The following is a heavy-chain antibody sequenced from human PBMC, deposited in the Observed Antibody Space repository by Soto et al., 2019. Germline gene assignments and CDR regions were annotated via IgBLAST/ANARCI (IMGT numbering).Heavy chain of an antibody. Sequence: EVQLLESGGGLVQPGGSLRLSCAASGFTFSNFDMSWVRQSQGKGLEWVSGISTSGGTTYYADSVKGRFTSSRDNSKNTLSLQMTSRRAEDTAVYYCATGTGAPANWGQGTMVTVSS. V-gene: IGHV3-23*01. D-gene: IGHD6-13*01. CDR2: ISTSGGTT. CDR1: GFTFSNFD. CDR3: ATGTGAPAN. J-gene: IGHJ1*01.